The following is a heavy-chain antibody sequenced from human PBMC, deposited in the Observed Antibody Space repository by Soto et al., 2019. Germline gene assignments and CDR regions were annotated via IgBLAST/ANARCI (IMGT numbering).Heavy chain of an antibody. CDR2: SRNKGNRYIT. V-gene: IGHV3-72*01. Sequence: GGSLRLSCAASGFTFSDHHMDWVRQAPGKGLEWVGRSRNKGNRYITEYASSVKGRFTISRDDSKTSLYLQLNILETEDTAVYYCARDGNNWSLDYWGQGTQVTVSS. CDR1: GFTFSDHH. D-gene: IGHD1-1*01. CDR3: ARDGNNWSLDY. J-gene: IGHJ4*02.